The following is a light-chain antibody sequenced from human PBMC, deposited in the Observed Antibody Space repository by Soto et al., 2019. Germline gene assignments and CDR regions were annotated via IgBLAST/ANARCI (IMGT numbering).Light chain of an antibody. Sequence: DIQMTQSPSSLSASVGDRVTITCRASQSISSYLNWYQQRPGKAPKLLIYAASYLQRGVPSRFSGSGYGTDFTLSISSLQPDDFATYYCQQTYSTPPFTFGPGTTVEIK. J-gene: IGKJ3*01. CDR1: QSISSY. CDR2: AAS. CDR3: QQTYSTPPFT. V-gene: IGKV1-39*01.